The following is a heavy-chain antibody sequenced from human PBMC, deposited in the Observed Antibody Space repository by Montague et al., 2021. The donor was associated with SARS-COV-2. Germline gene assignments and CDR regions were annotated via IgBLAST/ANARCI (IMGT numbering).Heavy chain of an antibody. Sequence: SETLSLTCSVSGDSITNHYWSWIRQPAGKGLEWIGRMHFTGKTNFSPFFSSRLTMSADTSKNQFSLKLTSVTAADTAMYFCARDRFDFGAGRQGSIGLWGQGTLVTVSS. J-gene: IGHJ4*02. CDR2: MHFTGKT. CDR1: GDSITNHY. D-gene: IGHD3-10*01. CDR3: ARDRFDFGAGRQGSIGL. V-gene: IGHV4-4*07.